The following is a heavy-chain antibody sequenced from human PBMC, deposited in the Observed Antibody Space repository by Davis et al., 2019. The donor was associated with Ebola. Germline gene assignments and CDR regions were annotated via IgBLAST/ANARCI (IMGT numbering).Heavy chain of an antibody. CDR3: AREEGYCSGGSCYSGYFDY. CDR1: GGSFTNYY. CDR2: INHSGIT. J-gene: IGHJ4*02. V-gene: IGHV4-34*01. D-gene: IGHD2-15*01. Sequence: SETLSLTCAVYGGSFTNYYWTWIRQPPGKGLEWIGQINHSGITNYNPSLKTRVTMSVDTSKKQFSLKLTSVTAADTAVYYCAREEGYCSGGSCYSGYFDYWGQGTLVTVSS.